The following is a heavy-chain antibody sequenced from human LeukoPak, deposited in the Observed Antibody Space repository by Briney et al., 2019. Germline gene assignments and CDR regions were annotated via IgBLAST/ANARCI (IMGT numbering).Heavy chain of an antibody. V-gene: IGHV3-30*18. CDR1: GFTFSSYG. CDR2: ISYDGSNK. Sequence: PGGSLRLSCAASGFTFSSYGMHWVRQAPGKGLEWVAVISYDGSNKYYADSVKGRFTISRDNSKNTLYLQMNSLRAEDTAVYYCAKDSTPTLRYFDWLPDYYYYYGMDVWGQGTTVTVSS. CDR3: AKDSTPTLRYFDWLPDYYYYYGMDV. D-gene: IGHD3-9*01. J-gene: IGHJ6*02.